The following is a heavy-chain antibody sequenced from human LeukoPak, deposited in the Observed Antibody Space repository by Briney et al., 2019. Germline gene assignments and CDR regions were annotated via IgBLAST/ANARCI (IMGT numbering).Heavy chain of an antibody. CDR3: ARGDPLTYYDFWSGYTDHYYYYYGMDV. J-gene: IGHJ6*02. CDR2: IYTSGST. CDR1: GGSISSYY. Sequence: PSETLSLTCTVSGGSISSYYWSWIRQPAGKGLEWIGRIYTSGSTNYNPSLKSRVTISVDTSKNQFSLKLSSVTAADTAVYYCARGDPLTYYDFWSGYTDHYYYYYGMDVWGQGTTVTVSS. V-gene: IGHV4-4*07. D-gene: IGHD3-3*01.